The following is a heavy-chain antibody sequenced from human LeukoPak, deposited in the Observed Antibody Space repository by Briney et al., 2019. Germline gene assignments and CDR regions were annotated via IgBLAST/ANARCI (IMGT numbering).Heavy chain of an antibody. CDR2: IIPILGIA. Sequence: GASVKVSCKASGGTFSSYAISWVRQAPGQGLEWMGRIIPILGIANYAQKLQDRVTITADASTSTAYMELSSLRSEDTAVYYCARHDGGWYRSDYWGQGTLVTVSS. CDR1: GGTFSSYA. CDR3: ARHDGGWYRSDY. V-gene: IGHV1-69*04. D-gene: IGHD6-19*01. J-gene: IGHJ4*02.